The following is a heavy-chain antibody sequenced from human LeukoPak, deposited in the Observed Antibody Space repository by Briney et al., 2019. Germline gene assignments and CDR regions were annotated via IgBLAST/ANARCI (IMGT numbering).Heavy chain of an antibody. Sequence: GSSVKVSCKASGDTFNSSAISWVRQAPGQGLEWVGRIIPMLGIPSYAQNFQGRVTITADTSTNTAFMELSSLRSDDTAVYYCAQRLRWLDPWGQGTRVTVSS. D-gene: IGHD4-17*01. J-gene: IGHJ5*02. V-gene: IGHV1-69*04. CDR3: AQRLRWLDP. CDR2: IIPMLGIP. CDR1: GDTFNSSA.